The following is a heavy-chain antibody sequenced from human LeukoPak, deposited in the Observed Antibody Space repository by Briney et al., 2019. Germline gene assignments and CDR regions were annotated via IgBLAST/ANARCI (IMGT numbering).Heavy chain of an antibody. J-gene: IGHJ5*02. CDR3: ARAGPPAFDP. V-gene: IGHV3-21*01. CDR2: ISSSSSYI. CDR1: GFTFSSYA. Sequence: GSLRLSCAASGFTFSSYAMSWVRQAPGKGLEWVSSISSSSSYIYYADSMKGRFTISRDNAKNSLYLQMNSLRAEDTAVYYCARAGPPAFDPWGQGTLVTVSS.